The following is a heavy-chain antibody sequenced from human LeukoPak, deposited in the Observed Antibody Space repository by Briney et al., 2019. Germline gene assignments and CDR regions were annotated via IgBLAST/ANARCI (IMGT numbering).Heavy chain of an antibody. CDR2: ISLSHVT. CDR3: AQYLAYIRFDN. J-gene: IGHJ4*02. Sequence: GGSLRLSCAACGFIFSSHGLNGVGQAPGKGRDGVSGISLSHVTHYADSVKSHFTISRDNYKITLYLQMDSLRFDDAAIYYCAQYLAYIRFDNWGQGTLVTVSS. D-gene: IGHD3-3*02. V-gene: IGHV3-23*01. CDR1: GFIFSSHG.